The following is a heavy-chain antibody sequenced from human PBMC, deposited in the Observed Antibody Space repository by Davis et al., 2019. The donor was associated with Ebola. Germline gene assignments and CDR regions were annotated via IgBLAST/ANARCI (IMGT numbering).Heavy chain of an antibody. Sequence: GGSLRLSCAASGFTFSTYSMSWVRQAPGKGLEWVSSISSDSDYIYYADSAKGRFTISRDNAKNSLYLQMNSLRAEDTAVYYCASLPNFEYSSSSGLDYWGQGTLVTVSS. V-gene: IGHV3-21*01. CDR2: ISSDSDYI. J-gene: IGHJ4*02. D-gene: IGHD6-6*01. CDR3: ASLPNFEYSSSSGLDY. CDR1: GFTFSTYS.